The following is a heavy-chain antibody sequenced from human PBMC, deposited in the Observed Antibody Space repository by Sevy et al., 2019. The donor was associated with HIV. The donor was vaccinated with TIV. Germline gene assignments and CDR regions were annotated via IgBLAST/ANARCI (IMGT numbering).Heavy chain of an antibody. CDR3: ARGIGSADAFDI. Sequence: GGSLRLSCATSGFTFSSYSMNWVRQAPGKGLEWISYISTSSTVYYADSAKGRFTISRDNAKNSLYLQMNSLRDEDTAVYYCARGIGSADAFDIWVQGTMVTVSS. CDR2: ISTSSTV. J-gene: IGHJ3*02. D-gene: IGHD2-21*01. CDR1: GFTFSSYS. V-gene: IGHV3-48*02.